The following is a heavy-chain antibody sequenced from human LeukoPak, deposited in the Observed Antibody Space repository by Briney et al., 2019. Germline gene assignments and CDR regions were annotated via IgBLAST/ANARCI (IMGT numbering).Heavy chain of an antibody. CDR2: INPNSGGT. D-gene: IGHD5-24*01. CDR3: ASPRGRDGYNYGFFEY. V-gene: IGHV1-2*06. J-gene: IGHJ4*02. CDR1: GYTFTGYY. Sequence: ASVKVSCKASGYTFTGYYMHWVRQAPGQGLEWMGRINPNSGGTNYAQKFQGRVTMTRDTSISTAYMELSRLRSDDTAVYYCASPRGRDGYNYGFFEYWGQGTLVTVSS.